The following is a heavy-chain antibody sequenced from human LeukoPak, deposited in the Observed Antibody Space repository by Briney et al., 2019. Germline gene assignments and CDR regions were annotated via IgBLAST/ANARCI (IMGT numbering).Heavy chain of an antibody. CDR3: AKEESNLWSGYPDY. Sequence: PGGSLRLSCAASGVTFSNYWMTWVRQAPGKGLEWVANIKQDGSEKYYGDSVKGRFTISRDNTKNSLYLQMNSVRPEDSAVYYCAKEESNLWSGYPDYWGQGTLVTASS. CDR1: GVTFSNYW. D-gene: IGHD3-3*01. CDR2: IKQDGSEK. V-gene: IGHV3-7*05. J-gene: IGHJ4*02.